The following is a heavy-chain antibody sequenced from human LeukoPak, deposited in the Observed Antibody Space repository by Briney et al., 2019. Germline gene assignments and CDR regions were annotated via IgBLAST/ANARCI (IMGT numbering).Heavy chain of an antibody. Sequence: SQTLSLTCTVSGGSISSGDYYWSWIRQPPGKGLEWIGYIYYGGSTYYNPSLKSRVTISVDTSKNQLSLKLTSVTAADTAVYYCARPYYYDSRIDPWGQGTLVTVSS. D-gene: IGHD3-22*01. V-gene: IGHV4-30-4*01. J-gene: IGHJ5*02. CDR3: ARPYYYDSRIDP. CDR2: IYYGGST. CDR1: GGSISSGDYY.